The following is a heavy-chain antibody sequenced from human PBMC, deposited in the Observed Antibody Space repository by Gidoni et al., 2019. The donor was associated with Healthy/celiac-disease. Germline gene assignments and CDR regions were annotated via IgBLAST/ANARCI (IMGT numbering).Heavy chain of an antibody. J-gene: IGHJ4*02. Sequence: QVQLVESGGGVVQPGRSLRLSCAASGFTFSSYGMHWVRQAPGKGLECVAVIWYDGSNKYYADSVKGRFTISRDNSKNTLYLQMNSLRAEDTAVYYCARDLIAAAGLFDYWGQGTLVTVSS. CDR2: IWYDGSNK. CDR3: ARDLIAAAGLFDY. D-gene: IGHD6-13*01. V-gene: IGHV3-33*01. CDR1: GFTFSSYG.